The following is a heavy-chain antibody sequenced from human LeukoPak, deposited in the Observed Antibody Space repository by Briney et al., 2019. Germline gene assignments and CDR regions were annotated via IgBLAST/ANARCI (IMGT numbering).Heavy chain of an antibody. CDR2: IIPIYGAA. V-gene: IGHV1-69*13. CDR1: GGTFSSYA. D-gene: IGHD3-22*01. J-gene: IGHJ3*02. Sequence: ASVKVSCKASGGTFSSYAISWVRQAPGQGLEWIGGIIPIYGAANYAQKFQGRVTITADESTSTAYMELSSLRSEDTAVYYCARVTLPQSITMIVVVYDAFDIWGQGTMVTVSS. CDR3: ARVTLPQSITMIVVVYDAFDI.